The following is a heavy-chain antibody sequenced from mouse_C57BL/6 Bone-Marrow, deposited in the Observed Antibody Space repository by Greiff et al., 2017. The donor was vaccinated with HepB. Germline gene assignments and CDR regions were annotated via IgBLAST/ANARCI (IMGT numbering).Heavy chain of an antibody. CDR2: INPNNGGT. V-gene: IGHV1-18*01. J-gene: IGHJ1*03. D-gene: IGHD1-1*01. CDR3: ARSYYYGSSPWYFDV. Sequence: EVQLQQPGPELVKPGASVKIPCKASGYTFTDYNMDWVKQSHGKSLEWIGDINPNNGGTIYNQKFKGKATLTVDKSSSTAYMELRSLTSEDTAVYYCARSYYYGSSPWYFDVWGTGTTVTVSS. CDR1: GYTFTDYN.